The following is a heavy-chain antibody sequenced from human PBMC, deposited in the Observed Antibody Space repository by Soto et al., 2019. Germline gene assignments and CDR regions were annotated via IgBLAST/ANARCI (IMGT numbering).Heavy chain of an antibody. V-gene: IGHV1-24*01. D-gene: IGHD2-15*01. CDR1: GYTLPEIS. J-gene: IGHJ5*02. Sequence: ASVKVSCKVSGYTLPEISMHWVRQAPGKGLEWMGGFDPEDGKTVYAQKFQGRVTMTEDTSTDTVYMQLSSLRSDDTAVYYCEIAEYCSGATCYSGLNWFDPWGQGTLVTVSS. CDR3: EIAEYCSGATCYSGLNWFDP. CDR2: FDPEDGKT.